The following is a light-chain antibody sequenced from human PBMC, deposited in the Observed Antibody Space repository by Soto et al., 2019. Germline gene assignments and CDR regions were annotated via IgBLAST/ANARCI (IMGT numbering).Light chain of an antibody. CDR2: MVS. Sequence: DVVMTQSPLSLPVALGQAASISCRSSQFLVHSNGNTYLNWFHQRPGRSPRRLIYMVSNRDSGVPDRFSGSGSGTDLTLKISRVESDDVGIYYCMQGLHWPRTFGQGTKVDTK. V-gene: IGKV2-30*02. CDR1: QFLVHSNGNTY. CDR3: MQGLHWPRT. J-gene: IGKJ1*01.